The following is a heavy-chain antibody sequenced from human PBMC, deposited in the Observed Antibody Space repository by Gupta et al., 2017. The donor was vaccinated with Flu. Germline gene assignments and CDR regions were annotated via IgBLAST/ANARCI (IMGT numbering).Heavy chain of an antibody. D-gene: IGHD1-20*01. CDR2: IRARGIIT. CDR3: TPSTPGPVTD. CDR1: GVPFSTSV. Sequence: GVPFSTSVLCLVRHAPGGVLEWVLAIRARGIITYYADSVKGRFTISRDSSKKTLFLQLNSLRADDTAVYYCTPSTPGPVTDWGQGTLVTVSS. V-gene: IGHV3-23*01. J-gene: IGHJ4*02.